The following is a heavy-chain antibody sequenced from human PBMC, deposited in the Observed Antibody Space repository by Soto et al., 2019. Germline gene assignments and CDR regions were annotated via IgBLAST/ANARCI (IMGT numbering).Heavy chain of an antibody. CDR1: GYTFTGYY. J-gene: IGHJ4*02. D-gene: IGHD3-22*01. V-gene: IGHV1-2*02. Sequence: QVQLVQSGAEVKKPGASVKVSCKASGYTFTGYYMHWVRQAPGQGLEWMGWINPNSGDTNYAQKFQGRVTMTRDTSNSTAYMGLSRARSDDSAVYYCARGPLRWQLPHPILDCSGYSLFDYWGQGTLVAV. CDR3: ARGPLRWQLPHPILDCSGYSLFDY. CDR2: INPNSGDT.